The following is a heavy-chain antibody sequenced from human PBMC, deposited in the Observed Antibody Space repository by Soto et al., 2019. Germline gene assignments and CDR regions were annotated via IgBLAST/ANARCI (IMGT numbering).Heavy chain of an antibody. J-gene: IGHJ4*02. CDR1: GGSISSGGYY. V-gene: IGHV4-31*03. Sequence: SETLSLTCTVSGGSISSGGYYWSWIRQHPGKGLEWIGYIYYSGSTYYNPSLKSRVTISVDTSKNQFSLKLSSVTAADTAVYYCAFTATEDDYGDYPEIVFDYWGQGTLVTVSS. CDR2: IYYSGST. CDR3: AFTATEDDYGDYPEIVFDY. D-gene: IGHD4-17*01.